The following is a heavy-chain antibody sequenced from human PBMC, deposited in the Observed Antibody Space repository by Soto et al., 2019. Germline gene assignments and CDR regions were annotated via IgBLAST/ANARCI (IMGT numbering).Heavy chain of an antibody. CDR1: GFTFSNYG. CDR2: IWYDGSNK. CDR3: ARVNYYGSGSYPNFDY. V-gene: IGHV3-33*01. Sequence: GGSLRLSCAASGFTFSNYGMHWVRQAPGKGLEWVAVIWYDGSNKYYADSVKGRFTISRDNSKKTLYLQMNSLRAEDTAVYYCARVNYYGSGSYPNFDYWGQGALVTVSS. J-gene: IGHJ4*02. D-gene: IGHD3-10*01.